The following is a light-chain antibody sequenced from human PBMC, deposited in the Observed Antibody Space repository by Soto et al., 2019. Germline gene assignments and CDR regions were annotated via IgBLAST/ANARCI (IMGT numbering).Light chain of an antibody. CDR2: DVS. CDR3: SSWTSSSSYV. Sequence: QSALTQPASVSGSPGQSIAISCTGTSSDVGGYNSVSWYQQYPGKAPKLMIHDVSNRPSGVSDRFSGSKSGNTASLTISGLQAEDEDDYYCSSWTSSSSYVFGSGTKVTVL. V-gene: IGLV2-14*01. CDR1: SSDVGGYNS. J-gene: IGLJ1*01.